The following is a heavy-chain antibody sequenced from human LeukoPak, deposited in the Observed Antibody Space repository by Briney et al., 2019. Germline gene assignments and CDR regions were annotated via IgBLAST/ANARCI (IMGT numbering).Heavy chain of an antibody. J-gene: IGHJ4*02. CDR3: AKDSDEVPAAIGY. Sequence: PGRSLRLSCAASGFTFSSYGMHWVRQAPGKGLEWVAVISYDGSNKYYADSVKGRFTISRDKSKNTLYLQMNSLRAEDTAVYYCAKDSDEVPAAIGYWGQGTLVTVSS. D-gene: IGHD2-2*02. CDR1: GFTFSSYG. CDR2: ISYDGSNK. V-gene: IGHV3-30*18.